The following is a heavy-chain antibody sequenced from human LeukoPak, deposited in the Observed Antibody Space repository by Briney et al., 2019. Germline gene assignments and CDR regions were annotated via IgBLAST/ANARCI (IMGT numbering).Heavy chain of an antibody. V-gene: IGHV3-74*01. Sequence: PGGSLRLSCAASGFSFSSYWMNWVRQAPGKGLVWVAHINTDGRTTTYADSVKGRFTVARDNAKNTLYLEMNRLRAEDTAVYYCAKDRVLVRFLEWLFYFDYWGQGTLVTVSS. CDR1: GFSFSSYW. D-gene: IGHD3-3*01. CDR3: AKDRVLVRFLEWLFYFDY. CDR2: INTDGRTT. J-gene: IGHJ4*02.